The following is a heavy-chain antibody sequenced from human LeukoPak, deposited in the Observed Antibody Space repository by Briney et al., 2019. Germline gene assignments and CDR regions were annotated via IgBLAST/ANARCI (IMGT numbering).Heavy chain of an antibody. CDR2: IYHSGST. CDR3: ARAPMGAAAPNWFDP. CDR1: GGSISSSNW. V-gene: IGHV4-4*02. J-gene: IGHJ5*02. D-gene: IGHD1-26*01. Sequence: SETLSLTCAVSGGSISSSNWWSWVRQPPGKGLEWIGEIYHSGSTNYNPSLKSRVTISVDKSKNQFSLKLSSVTAADTAVYYCARAPMGAAAPNWFDPWGQGTLVTVSS.